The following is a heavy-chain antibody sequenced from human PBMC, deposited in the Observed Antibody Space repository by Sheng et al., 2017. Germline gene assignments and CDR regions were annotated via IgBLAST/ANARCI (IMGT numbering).Heavy chain of an antibody. J-gene: IGHJ3*02. CDR1: AFSVTNNY. D-gene: IGHD3-22*01. CDR2: IYSGGSI. CDR3: ARVDSSDSNDAFDI. Sequence: EVQLVESGGGLVQPGGSLRLSCAASAFSVTNNYMTWVRQAPGKGLEWVSIIYSGGSIYYADSVKGRFTISRDKSKNTLYFQMNSLRAEDTAVYYCARVDSSDSNDAFDIWGQGTMVTVSS. V-gene: IGHV3-66*01.